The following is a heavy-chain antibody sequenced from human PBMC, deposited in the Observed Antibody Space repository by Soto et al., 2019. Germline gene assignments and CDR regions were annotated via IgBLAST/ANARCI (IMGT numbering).Heavy chain of an antibody. CDR1: GYTFTGYY. Sequence: ASVKVSCKXSGYTFTGYYMHWGRQDHGQGLEWMGWINPNSGGTNYAQKFQGWVTMTRDTSISTAYMELSRLRSDDTAVYYCARGTPILRFLEWLFPHYYGMDVWGQGTTVTVSS. J-gene: IGHJ6*02. V-gene: IGHV1-2*04. D-gene: IGHD3-3*01. CDR3: ARGTPILRFLEWLFPHYYGMDV. CDR2: INPNSGGT.